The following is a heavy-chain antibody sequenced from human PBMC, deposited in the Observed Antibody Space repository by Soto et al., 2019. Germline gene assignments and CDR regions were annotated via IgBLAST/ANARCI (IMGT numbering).Heavy chain of an antibody. Sequence: SETLSLTCFVSGASISTDYWSWIRQPPGKGLEWIGYIEYTGSTIYNPSLDSRVRISIDRSKNFFSLKLSSVTPADTAVYFCARARTQRWFSGMDVWGQGTTVTVSS. J-gene: IGHJ6*02. D-gene: IGHD5-18*01. V-gene: IGHV4-59*01. CDR1: GASISTDY. CDR3: ARARTQRWFSGMDV. CDR2: IEYTGST.